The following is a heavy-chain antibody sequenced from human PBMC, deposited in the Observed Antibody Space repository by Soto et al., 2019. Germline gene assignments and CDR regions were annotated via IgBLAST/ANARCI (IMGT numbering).Heavy chain of an antibody. D-gene: IGHD3-10*01. CDR2: ISAYNGNT. CDR1: GYTFTSYG. V-gene: IGHV1-18*01. J-gene: IGHJ6*02. CDR3: ARWGFGELFYYYYYGMDV. Sequence: ASVKVSCKASGYTFTSYGISWVRRAPGQGLEWMGWISAYNGNTNYAQKLQGRVTMTTDTSTSTAYMELRSLRSDDTAVYYCARWGFGELFYYYYYGMDVWGQGTTVTVS.